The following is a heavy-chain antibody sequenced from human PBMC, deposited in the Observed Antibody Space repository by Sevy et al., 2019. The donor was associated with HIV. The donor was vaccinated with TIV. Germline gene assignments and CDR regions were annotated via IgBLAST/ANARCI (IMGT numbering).Heavy chain of an antibody. CDR3: ASKGGARPNDSFDT. J-gene: IGHJ4*02. V-gene: IGHV3-7*01. CDR1: GFSFSWYW. CDR2: IKQDGSEK. D-gene: IGHD1-1*01. Sequence: GESLKISCAASGFSFSWYWMSWVRQTPEKGLEWVANIKQDGSEKNYVDSVKGRFTISRDNAKNASYLQMNSLRDEGAAVSDGASKGGARPNDSFDTWGQGTLVTVSS.